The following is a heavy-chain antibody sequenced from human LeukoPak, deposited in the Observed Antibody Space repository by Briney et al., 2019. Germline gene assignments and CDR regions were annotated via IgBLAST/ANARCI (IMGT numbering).Heavy chain of an antibody. Sequence: GGSLRLSCAASGFTFTNHIMRWVRQAPGKGLEWVTSLATDGAQTIYRGSVRGGCTISRDNSGNKRYLQMNSLRGEDTAVYFCVRKREDTILHTGACDFWGQGTMLSVSS. D-gene: IGHD1-14*01. CDR2: LATDGAQT. CDR1: GFTFTNHI. V-gene: IGHV3-30*04. CDR3: VRKREDTILHTGACDF. J-gene: IGHJ3*01.